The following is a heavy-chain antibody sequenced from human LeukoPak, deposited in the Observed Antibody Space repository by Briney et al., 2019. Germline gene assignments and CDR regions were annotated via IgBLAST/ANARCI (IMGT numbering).Heavy chain of an antibody. J-gene: IGHJ4*02. CDR1: GFTFDDYT. D-gene: IGHD4/OR15-4a*01. V-gene: IGHV3-43*01. Sequence: GGSLRLSCAASGFTFDDYTMHWVRQAPGKGLEWVSLISWDGGSTYYAESVKCRFTISRDNSKNTLYLQMNSLRVEDTAVYYCAKAGLVRGGALDSWGQGTLVTVSS. CDR3: AKAGLVRGGALDS. CDR2: ISWDGGST.